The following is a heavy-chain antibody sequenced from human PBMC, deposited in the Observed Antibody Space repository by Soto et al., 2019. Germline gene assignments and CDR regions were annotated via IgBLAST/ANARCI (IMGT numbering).Heavy chain of an antibody. D-gene: IGHD2-2*01. CDR2: IYYSGST. V-gene: IGHV4-59*08. CDR1: GGSISSYY. Sequence: SETLSLTCTVSGGSISSYYWSWIRQPPGKGLEWIGYIYYSGSTNYNPSLKSRVTISVDTSKNQFSLKLSSVTAADTAVYYCATQLPRVGYYYYYMDVWGKGTTVTVSS. CDR3: ATQLPRVGYYYYYMDV. J-gene: IGHJ6*03.